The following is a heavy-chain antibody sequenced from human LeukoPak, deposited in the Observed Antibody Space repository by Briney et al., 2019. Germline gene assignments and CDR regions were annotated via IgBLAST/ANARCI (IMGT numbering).Heavy chain of an antibody. J-gene: IGHJ6*03. CDR1: GGSLSNYY. CDR2: IYYSGRT. CDR3: ARYFNDPAHRRYMDV. D-gene: IGHD3-9*01. V-gene: IGHV4-59*01. Sequence: KPSETLSLTCSVSGGSLSNYYWSWIRQSPGKGLEWIAYIYYSGRTDYNPSLKSRVIISVDTSKNQFSLKLSSVTAADTAVYFCARYFNDPAHRRYMDVWGKGTTVTVSS.